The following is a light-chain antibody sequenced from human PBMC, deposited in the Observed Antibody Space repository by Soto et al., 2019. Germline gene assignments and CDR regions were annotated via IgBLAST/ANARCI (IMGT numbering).Light chain of an antibody. J-gene: IGKJ1*01. CDR1: QSLTNN. V-gene: IGKV1-39*01. CDR3: QQSYSAPWT. Sequence: DIQMTQSPSFLSASAGDRVTITCRASQSLTNNLNWYQQKPGKAPKLLIYAASRLQSGVPSRFSGSGSGTDFTLTISSLQPEDFATYYCQQSYSAPWTFGQGTKVEIK. CDR2: AAS.